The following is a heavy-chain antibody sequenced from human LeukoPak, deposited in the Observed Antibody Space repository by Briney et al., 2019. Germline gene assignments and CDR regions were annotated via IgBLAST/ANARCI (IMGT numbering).Heavy chain of an antibody. CDR2: IIPIFGTA. CDR1: GGTFSSYA. CDR3: ARDRRDGYTPWAFDI. V-gene: IGHV1-69*05. J-gene: IGHJ3*02. Sequence: SVKVSCKASGGTFSSYAISWVRQAPGQGLEWMGGIIPIFGTANYAQKFQGRVTITTDKSTSTAYMELSSLRSEDTAVYYCARDRRDGYTPWAFDIWGQGTMVTVSS. D-gene: IGHD5-24*01.